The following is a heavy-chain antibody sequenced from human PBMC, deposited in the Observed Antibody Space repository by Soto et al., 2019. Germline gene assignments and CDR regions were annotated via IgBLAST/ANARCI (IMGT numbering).Heavy chain of an antibody. J-gene: IGHJ6*03. D-gene: IGHD6-13*01. CDR3: AKTAEQLAQIYYYYYMDV. CDR1: GFTFSSYA. Sequence: EVQLLESGGGLVQPGGSLRLSCAASGFTFSSYAMSWVRQAPGKGLEWVSAISGSGGSTYYADSVKGRFTISRDNSKNTLYLQMNSLRAEDTAVYYCAKTAEQLAQIYYYYYMDVWGKGTTVTVSS. CDR2: ISGSGGST. V-gene: IGHV3-23*01.